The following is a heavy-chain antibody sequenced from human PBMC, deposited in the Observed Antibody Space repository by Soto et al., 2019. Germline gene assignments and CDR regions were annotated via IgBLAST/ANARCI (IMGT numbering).Heavy chain of an antibody. J-gene: IGHJ4*02. CDR1: GGSISSSNYY. CDR3: ASQGNSGSYTNFDY. CDR2: IYYSGST. D-gene: IGHD3-10*01. V-gene: IGHV4-39*01. Sequence: QLQLQESGPGLVKPSETLSLTCTVSGGSISSSNYYWGWIRQPPGKGLEWIGSIYYSGSTYYNPSLKTRVSISVYTSKNHFSLKLSSVTAADTAVYYCASQGNSGSYTNFDYWGQGTLVTVSS.